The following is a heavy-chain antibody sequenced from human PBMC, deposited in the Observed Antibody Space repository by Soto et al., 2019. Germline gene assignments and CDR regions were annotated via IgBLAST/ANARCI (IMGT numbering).Heavy chain of an antibody. D-gene: IGHD2-8*01. CDR1: GYTFTRYG. Sequence: ASVKVSCKASGYTFTRYGISWVRQAPGQGLEWMGWISGYNGDTNYAQKFQGRVTMTVDTSTTTAFMELTSLTSDDRAVYYCAKNGQPPYYYYGMDVWGQGTTV. V-gene: IGHV1-18*01. CDR2: ISGYNGDT. J-gene: IGHJ6*02. CDR3: AKNGQPPYYYYGMDV.